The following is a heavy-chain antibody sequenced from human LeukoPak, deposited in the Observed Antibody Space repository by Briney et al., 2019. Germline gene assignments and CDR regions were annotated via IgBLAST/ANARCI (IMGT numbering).Heavy chain of an antibody. CDR1: GFTFSDYS. J-gene: IGHJ4*02. CDR2: ISSSTSYI. D-gene: IGHD5-24*01. Sequence: GGSLRLSCAASGFTFSDYSMNWVRQAPGKGLEWISSISSSTSYIYYADSVKGRFTISRDNAKNSLYLQMTSLRAEDTALYYCAKDSRVAAITDYVDYWGQGTLVTVSS. V-gene: IGHV3-21*01. CDR3: AKDSRVAAITDYVDY.